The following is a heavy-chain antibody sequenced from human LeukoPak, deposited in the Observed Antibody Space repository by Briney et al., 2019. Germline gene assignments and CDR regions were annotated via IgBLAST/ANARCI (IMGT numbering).Heavy chain of an antibody. J-gene: IGHJ4*02. D-gene: IGHD3-3*01. CDR1: GGSISSYY. CDR2: IYYSGST. CDR3: ARSIYSITYYFDY. Sequence: PSETPSLTCTVSGGSISSYYWSWIRQPPGKGLEWIGYIYYSGSTNYNPSLKSRVTISIDTSKNQFSLKLSSVTAADTAVYYCARSIYSITYYFDYWGQGTLVTVSS. V-gene: IGHV4-59*08.